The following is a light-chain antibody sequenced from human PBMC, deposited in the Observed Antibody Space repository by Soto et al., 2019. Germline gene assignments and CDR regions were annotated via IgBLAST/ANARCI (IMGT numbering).Light chain of an antibody. J-gene: IGKJ1*01. CDR2: AAS. CDR3: QQSYSTRWT. V-gene: IGKV1-39*01. Sequence: DIQMTQSPSSLSASVGDRVTITCRASQSISSYLYWYQQKPGKAPKLLIYAASSLQSGVPSRFSGSGSGTDFTLTISSLQPEDFATYYCQQSYSTRWTFGQGTKVEIK. CDR1: QSISSY.